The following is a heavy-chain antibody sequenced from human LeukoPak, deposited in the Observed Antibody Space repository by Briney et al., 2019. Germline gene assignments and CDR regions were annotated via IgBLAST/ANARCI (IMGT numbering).Heavy chain of an antibody. CDR1: GFTFSSYS. CDR3: ARDRGSYYDSSGYYYVRGYDY. CDR2: ISSSSSYI. J-gene: IGHJ4*02. D-gene: IGHD3-22*01. V-gene: IGHV3-21*01. Sequence: PGGSLRLSCAASGFTFSSYSMNWVRQAPGKGLEWVSYISSSSSYIYYADSVKGRFTISRDNAKNSLYLQMNSLRAEDTAVYYCARDRGSYYDSSGYYYVRGYDYWGQGTLVTVSS.